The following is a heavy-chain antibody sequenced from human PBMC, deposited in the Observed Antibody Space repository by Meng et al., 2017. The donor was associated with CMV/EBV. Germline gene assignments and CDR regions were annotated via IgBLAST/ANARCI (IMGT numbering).Heavy chain of an antibody. CDR1: GGSFIGYY. J-gene: IGHJ4*02. D-gene: IGHD1-26*01. CDR3: ARGVGATGKADY. Sequence: QVQLTEWGAGLLKPAETLSLTCAVYGGSFIGYYWRWIRQPPGKGLEWIGEINHSGITNYNPSLKSRVTISVDTSKNQFSLKLSSVTAADTAVYYCARGVGATGKADYWGQGTLVTVSS. CDR2: INHSGIT. V-gene: IGHV4-34*01.